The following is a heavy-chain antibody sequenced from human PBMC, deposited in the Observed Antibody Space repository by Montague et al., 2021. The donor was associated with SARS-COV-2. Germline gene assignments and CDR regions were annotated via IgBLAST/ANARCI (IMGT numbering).Heavy chain of an antibody. J-gene: IGHJ5*02. V-gene: IGHV6-1*01. D-gene: IGHD2-8*01. CDR3: ARDDPYCTTGVCYTGNWLDP. Sequence: CAISGDSVSSNSAAWNWIRQSPSRGLEWLGRTYYRSKWYNDYAVSVKSRITINPDTSKNQFSLQLNSVTPEDTAVYYCARDDPYCTTGVCYTGNWLDPWGQGTLVTVSS. CDR1: GDSVSSNSAA. CDR2: TYYRSKWYN.